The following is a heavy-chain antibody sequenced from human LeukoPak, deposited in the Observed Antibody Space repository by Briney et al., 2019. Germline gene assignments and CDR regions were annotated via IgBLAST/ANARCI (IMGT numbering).Heavy chain of an antibody. Sequence: ASVKVSCKVSGYTLTELSMHWVRQAPGKGLEWMGGFDPEDGETIYAQKFQGRVTMTRDTSTSTVYMELSSLRSEDTAVYYCARGPRVTMIRGGQWHSYMDVWGKGTTVTISS. J-gene: IGHJ6*03. CDR3: ARGPRVTMIRGGQWHSYMDV. CDR1: GYTLTELS. CDR2: FDPEDGET. D-gene: IGHD3-10*01. V-gene: IGHV1-24*01.